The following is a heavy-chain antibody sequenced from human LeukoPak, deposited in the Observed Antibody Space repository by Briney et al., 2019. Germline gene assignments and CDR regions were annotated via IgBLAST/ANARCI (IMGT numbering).Heavy chain of an antibody. J-gene: IGHJ4*02. V-gene: IGHV3-23*01. CDR2: ISRSGGST. D-gene: IGHD5-18*01. CDR1: GFTFSSFG. Sequence: PGGSLRLSCAASGFTFSSFGMIWVRQAPGKGLEWVSAISRSGGSTYYADSVKGRFTISRDNSKNTLYLQMNSLRAEDTAVYYCAKDSSYGYRWDYDYWGQGTLVTVSS. CDR3: AKDSSYGYRWDYDY.